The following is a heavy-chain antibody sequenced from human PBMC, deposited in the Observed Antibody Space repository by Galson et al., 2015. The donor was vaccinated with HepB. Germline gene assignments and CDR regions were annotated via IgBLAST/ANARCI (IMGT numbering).Heavy chain of an antibody. CDR1: GGSITTGGSS. CDR2: IYLRGST. D-gene: IGHD2-8*01. Sequence: TLSLTCAVSGGSITTGGSSWNWLRKPPGGALEWIGYIYLRGSTYYSPSLKSRVTISVDTSKNQFSLTLNSVTAADTTVYYCARHGRTNADWFDPWGQGTLFTVSS. J-gene: IGHJ5*02. V-gene: IGHV4-30-2*03. CDR3: ARHGRTNADWFDP.